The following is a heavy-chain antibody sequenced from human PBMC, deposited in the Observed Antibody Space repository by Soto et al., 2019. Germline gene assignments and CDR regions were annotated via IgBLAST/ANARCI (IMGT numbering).Heavy chain of an antibody. V-gene: IGHV4-59*01. Sequence: SETLSLTCTVSGGSISSYYWSWIRQPPGKGLEWIGYIYYSGSTNYNPSLKSRVTISVDTSKNPFSLKLSSVTAADTAVYYCARDGYNYYFDYWGQGTLVTFSS. CDR1: GGSISSYY. CDR3: ARDGYNYYFDY. J-gene: IGHJ4*02. D-gene: IGHD5-12*01. CDR2: IYYSGST.